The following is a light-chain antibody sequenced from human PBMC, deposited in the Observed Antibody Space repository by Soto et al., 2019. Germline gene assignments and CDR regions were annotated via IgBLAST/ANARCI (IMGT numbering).Light chain of an antibody. CDR1: QSVSNNY. V-gene: IGKV3-11*01. J-gene: IGKJ5*01. CDR3: QQRSNWPSIT. CDR2: DAS. Sequence: EIVLTQSPGTLSLSPGERATLSCRASQSVSNNYLAWYQQKPGQAPRLLIYDASNRATGIPARFSGSGSGTDFTLTISSLEPEDFAVYYCQQRSNWPSITFGQGTRRRL.